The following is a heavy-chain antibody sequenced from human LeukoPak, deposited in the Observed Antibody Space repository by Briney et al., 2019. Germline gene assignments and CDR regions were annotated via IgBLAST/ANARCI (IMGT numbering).Heavy chain of an antibody. V-gene: IGHV3-66*01. CDR1: GITVNTNY. J-gene: IGHJ4*02. Sequence: GGSLRLSCAASGITVNTNYMSWVRQAPGKGLEWVSIIYSGGATFYADSVKGRFTISRESSKNTLWLQMNSLRVEDTAVYYCAKEGEDHITMMALLTRDLDYWGQGTLVTVSS. CDR2: IYSGGAT. CDR3: AKEGEDHITMMALLTRDLDY. D-gene: IGHD3-22*01.